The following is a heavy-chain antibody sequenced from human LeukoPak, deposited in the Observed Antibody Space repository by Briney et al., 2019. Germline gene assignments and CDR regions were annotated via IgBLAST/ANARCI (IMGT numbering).Heavy chain of an antibody. V-gene: IGHV1-18*01. Sequence: GASVKVSCKASGYTFTSYGISWVRQAPGQGLEWMGWISAYNGNTNYAQKFQGRVTITTDESTSTAYMELSSLRSEDTAVYYCARVISGYNSNWFDPWGQGTLVTVSS. D-gene: IGHD5-12*01. J-gene: IGHJ5*02. CDR1: GYTFTSYG. CDR3: ARVISGYNSNWFDP. CDR2: ISAYNGNT.